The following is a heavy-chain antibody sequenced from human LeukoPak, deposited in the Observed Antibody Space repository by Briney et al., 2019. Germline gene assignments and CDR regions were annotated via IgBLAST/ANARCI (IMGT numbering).Heavy chain of an antibody. CDR1: GFTFSSYA. J-gene: IGHJ3*02. CDR2: ISGSGGST. V-gene: IGHV3-23*01. Sequence: PGGSLRLSCAASGFTFSSYAMSWVRQAPGKGLEWVSAISGSGGSTYYADSVKGRFTISRDNAKNSLYLQMNSLRAEDTAVYYCARGRKYNDAFDIWGQGTMVTVSS. CDR3: ARGRKYNDAFDI. D-gene: IGHD1-1*01.